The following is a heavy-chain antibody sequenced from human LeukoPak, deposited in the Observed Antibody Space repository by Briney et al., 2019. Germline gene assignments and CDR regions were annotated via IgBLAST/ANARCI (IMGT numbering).Heavy chain of an antibody. Sequence: GGSLRLSCVASTFTLNNYAMSWVRQAPGKGLEWVSGISGSAGSTYYAGSVRGRFTISRDKSKNMLFLQMTSLRVEDTAIYYCASTGMRSSAFDVWGQGTGVTVSS. CDR3: ASTGMRSSAFDV. CDR1: TFTLNNYA. CDR2: ISGSAGST. D-gene: IGHD1-1*01. V-gene: IGHV3-23*01. J-gene: IGHJ3*01.